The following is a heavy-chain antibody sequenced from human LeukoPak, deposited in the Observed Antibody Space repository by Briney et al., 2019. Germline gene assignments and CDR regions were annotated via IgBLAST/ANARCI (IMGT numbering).Heavy chain of an antibody. V-gene: IGHV4-4*07. CDR2: IYTSGST. CDR3: ARRIAASDAFDI. J-gene: IGHJ3*02. Sequence: SETLSLTCTVSGGSISGYYWSWIRQPAGKGLEWIGRIYTSGSTDYNPSLKSRVTISIDTSKNQFSLKLNSVTAADTAVYYCARRIAASDAFDIWGQGTMVTVSS. CDR1: GGSISGYY. D-gene: IGHD6-13*01.